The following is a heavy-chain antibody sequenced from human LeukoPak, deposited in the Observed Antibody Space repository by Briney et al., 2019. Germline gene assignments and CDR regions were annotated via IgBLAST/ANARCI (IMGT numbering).Heavy chain of an antibody. V-gene: IGHV3-21*01. Sequence: GGSLRLSCAASGFTFSSYSMNWVRQAPGKGLEWVSSISSSSSYIYYADSVKGRFTISRDNAKNSLYLQMNSLRAEDTAVYYCARDPSVRVATIRDDAFDIWGQGTMVTVSS. D-gene: IGHD5-12*01. CDR1: GFTFSSYS. J-gene: IGHJ3*02. CDR3: ARDPSVRVATIRDDAFDI. CDR2: ISSSSSYI.